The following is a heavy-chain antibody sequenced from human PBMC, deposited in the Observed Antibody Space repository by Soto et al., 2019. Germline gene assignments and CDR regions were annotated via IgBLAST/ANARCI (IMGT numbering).Heavy chain of an antibody. J-gene: IGHJ6*02. CDR3: ARQGMAAAGTDPNYYYYGMDV. CDR2: IYPGDSDT. CDR1: GYSFTSYW. D-gene: IGHD6-13*01. Sequence: PGESLKISCKGSGYSFTSYWIGWVRQMPGKGLEWMGIIYPGDSDTRYSPSFQGQVTISADKSISTAYRQWSSLKASDTAMYYCARQGMAAAGTDPNYYYYGMDVWGQGTTVTVSS. V-gene: IGHV5-51*01.